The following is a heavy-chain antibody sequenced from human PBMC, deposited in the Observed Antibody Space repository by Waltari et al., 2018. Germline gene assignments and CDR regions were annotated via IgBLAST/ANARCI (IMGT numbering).Heavy chain of an antibody. Sequence: EVQVVESGVGLVQPGGSLRLSWVASGFTFSTYEMNWVRQAPGKGLEWVSYISNSGSTTYYADSVKGRFTISRDNAKNSMYLEMDSLRAEDTAVYYCARPSTEYYYYYYYMDVWGKGTTVTVS. J-gene: IGHJ6*03. CDR1: GFTFSTYE. V-gene: IGHV3-48*03. CDR3: ARPSTEYYYYYYYMDV. CDR2: ISNSGSTT.